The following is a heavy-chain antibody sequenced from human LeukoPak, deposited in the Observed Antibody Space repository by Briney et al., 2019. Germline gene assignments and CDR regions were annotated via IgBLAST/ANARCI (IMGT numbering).Heavy chain of an antibody. CDR3: ARGGSSRNLNWFDP. CDR1: GGSFSGYY. CDR2: INHSGST. J-gene: IGHJ5*02. V-gene: IGHV4-34*01. Sequence: SETLSLTCAVYGGSFSGYYWSWIRQPPGKGLEWIGEINHSGSTNYNPSLKSRVTISVDTSKNQFSLKLSSVTAAVTAVYYCARGGSSRNLNWFDPWGQGTLVTVSS. D-gene: IGHD6-13*01.